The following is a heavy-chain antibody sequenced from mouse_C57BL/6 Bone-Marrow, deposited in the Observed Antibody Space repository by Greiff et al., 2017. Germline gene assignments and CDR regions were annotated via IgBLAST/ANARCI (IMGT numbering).Heavy chain of an antibody. CDR3: ARHVTSPLYYFDY. V-gene: IGHV5-6*01. D-gene: IGHD2-12*01. CDR2: ISSGGSYT. J-gene: IGHJ2*01. CDR1: GFTFSSYG. Sequence: EVQRVESGGDLVKPGGSLKLSCAASGFTFSSYGMSWVRQTPDKRLEWVATISSGGSYTYYPDSVKGRFTISRDNAKNTLYLQMSSLKSEDTDMYYCARHVTSPLYYFDYWGQGTTLTVSS.